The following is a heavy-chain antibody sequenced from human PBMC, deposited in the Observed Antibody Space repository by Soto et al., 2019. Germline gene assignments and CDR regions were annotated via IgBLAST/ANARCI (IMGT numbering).Heavy chain of an antibody. CDR2: IYYSGTT. V-gene: IGHV4-59*01. CDR3: ARESYYGSGATVVAY. J-gene: IGHJ4*02. Sequence: QVQLQESGPGLVRPSETLSLTCTVSGGSISGYYWSWIRQPPGKGLEWIGYIYYSGTTSYNPSLNSRVTMSVDTSKNRFSLKVNSVTAADTAVYYCARESYYGSGATVVAYWGQGTLVTVSS. D-gene: IGHD3-10*01. CDR1: GGSISGYY.